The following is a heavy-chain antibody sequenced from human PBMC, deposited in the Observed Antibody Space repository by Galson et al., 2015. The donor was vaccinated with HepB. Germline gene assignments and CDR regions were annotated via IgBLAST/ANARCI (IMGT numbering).Heavy chain of an antibody. CDR3: AKGSLYDFWSPYNTRGVWFDP. V-gene: IGHV4-39*02. D-gene: IGHD3-3*01. CDR2: IHYSGTT. J-gene: IGHJ5*02. CDR1: GGSITNRTDY. Sequence: ETLSLTCIVTGGSITNRTDYWGWIRQPPGRGLEWIGNIHYSGTTHYHVSLKRRVTISADTAKNHFSLRLASVTAADTAVYYCAKGSLYDFWSPYNTRGVWFDPWGQGTLVTVSS.